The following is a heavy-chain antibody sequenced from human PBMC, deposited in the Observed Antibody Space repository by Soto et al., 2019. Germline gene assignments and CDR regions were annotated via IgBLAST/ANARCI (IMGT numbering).Heavy chain of an antibody. CDR2: ISGSGGST. Sequence: GGSLRLSCAASGFTFSSYAMSWVRQAPGKGLEWVSAISGSGGSTYYADSVKGRFTISRDNSKNTLYLQMNSLRAEDTAVYYCAKDSLDCSSTSCYLSGVVTLIYWGQGTLVTVSS. V-gene: IGHV3-23*01. CDR1: GFTFSSYA. CDR3: AKDSLDCSSTSCYLSGVVTLIY. D-gene: IGHD2-2*01. J-gene: IGHJ4*02.